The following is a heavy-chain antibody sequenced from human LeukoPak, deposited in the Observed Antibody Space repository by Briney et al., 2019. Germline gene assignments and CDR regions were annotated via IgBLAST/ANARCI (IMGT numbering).Heavy chain of an antibody. J-gene: IGHJ5*02. V-gene: IGHV3-53*01. CDR1: GFTVSSNY. D-gene: IGHD6-19*01. CDR2: IYSGGST. CDR3: ARDVDSSGWYAGFS. Sequence: GGSLRLSCAASGFTVSSNYMSWVRQAPGKGLEWVSVIYSGGSTYYADSVKGRFTISRDNSKNTLYLQMNSLRAEDTAVYYCARDVDSSGWYAGFSWGQGTRVTVSS.